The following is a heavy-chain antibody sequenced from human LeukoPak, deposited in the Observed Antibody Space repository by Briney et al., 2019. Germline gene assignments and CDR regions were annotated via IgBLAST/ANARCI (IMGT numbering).Heavy chain of an antibody. V-gene: IGHV4-39*01. CDR3: ASRSSWYGGAWFDY. CDR2: IYYSGST. J-gene: IGHJ4*02. CDR1: GGSISSSSYY. D-gene: IGHD6-13*01. Sequence: SKTLSLTCTVSGGSISSSSYYWGWIRQPPGKGLEWIGSIYYSGSTYYNPSLKSRVTISVDTSKNQFSLKLSSVTAADTAVYYCASRSSWYGGAWFDYWGQGTLVTVSS.